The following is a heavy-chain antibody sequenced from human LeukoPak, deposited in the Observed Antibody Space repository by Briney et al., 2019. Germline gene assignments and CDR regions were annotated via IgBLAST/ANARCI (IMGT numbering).Heavy chain of an antibody. J-gene: IGHJ6*03. D-gene: IGHD1-26*01. CDR3: AKKGGSSTLHYYYYYYMDV. Sequence: ASVKVSCKASGGTFSSYAISWVRQAPGQGLEWMGGIIPIFGTANYAQKFQGRVTITADESTSTAYMELSSLRSEDTAVYYCAKKGGSSTLHYYYYYYMDVWGKGTTVTVSS. CDR2: IIPIFGTA. V-gene: IGHV1-69*13. CDR1: GGTFSSYA.